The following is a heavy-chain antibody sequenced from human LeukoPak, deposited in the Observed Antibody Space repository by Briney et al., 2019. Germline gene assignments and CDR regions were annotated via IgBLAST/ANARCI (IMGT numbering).Heavy chain of an antibody. D-gene: IGHD3-22*01. Sequence: ASVKVSCKPSGYTFTYYAINWVRQAPGQGLEYMGWVNTNTGNPTYAQGFTGRFVFSSDSSVSTAYLQITSLKAGDSAIYFCASCNDSSGYFAYWGQGTLVTVSS. V-gene: IGHV7-4-1*02. CDR2: VNTNTGNP. CDR3: ASCNDSSGYFAY. CDR1: GYTFTYYA. J-gene: IGHJ4*02.